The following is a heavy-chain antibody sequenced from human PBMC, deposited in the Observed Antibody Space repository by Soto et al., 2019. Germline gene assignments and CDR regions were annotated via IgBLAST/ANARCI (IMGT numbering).Heavy chain of an antibody. CDR2: IYYSGST. CDR3: AIDQCTMVRGVIKSYYYYYGMDV. J-gene: IGHJ6*02. Sequence: SETLSLTCTVSGGSISSRGFYWTWIRQHPGKGLEWIGYIYYSGSTYYNPSLKSRVTISPDTSKNQFSLKLDSVTAADTAVYYCAIDQCTMVRGVIKSYYYYYGMDVWGQGTTVTVSS. CDR1: GGSISSRGFY. D-gene: IGHD3-10*01. V-gene: IGHV4-31*03.